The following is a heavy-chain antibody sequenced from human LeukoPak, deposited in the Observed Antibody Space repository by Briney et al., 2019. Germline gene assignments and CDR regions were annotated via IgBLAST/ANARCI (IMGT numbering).Heavy chain of an antibody. D-gene: IGHD3/OR15-3a*01. V-gene: IGHV3-23*01. CDR1: GFTFSADA. J-gene: IGHJ4*02. Sequence: GGSLRLSCAASGFTFSADAMNWVRQAPGKGLEWVSGISDSGGNTYYADSVKGRFTISRDKSKNTLDLQMNSLRAEDTAVYYCAKGTRHDYWGQGTLVTVSS. CDR2: ISDSGGNT. CDR3: AKGTRHDY.